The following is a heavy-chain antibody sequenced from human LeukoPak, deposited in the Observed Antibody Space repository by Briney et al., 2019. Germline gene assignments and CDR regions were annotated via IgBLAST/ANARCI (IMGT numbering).Heavy chain of an antibody. J-gene: IGHJ5*02. D-gene: IGHD1-7*01. Sequence: GASVKVSCKASGYTFTSYDINWVRQATGQGLEWMGWMNPNSGNTGYAQKFQGRVTITADKSTSTAYMELSSLRSEDTAVYYCARDLITGTTSWGQGTLVTVSS. V-gene: IGHV1-8*01. CDR3: ARDLITGTTS. CDR2: MNPNSGNT. CDR1: GYTFTSYD.